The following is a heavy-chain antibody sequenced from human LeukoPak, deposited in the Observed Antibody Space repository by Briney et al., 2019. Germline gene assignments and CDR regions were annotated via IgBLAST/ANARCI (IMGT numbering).Heavy chain of an antibody. J-gene: IGHJ3*01. V-gene: IGHV1-69*04. D-gene: IGHD5-18*01. CDR1: GGTFNNYA. Sequence: SVKVSCKASGGTFNNYAISWVRQAPGQGLEWMGRIVPILGKANYAQEFQGRLIITADKATSSAYMELSSLRSEDTAVYYCARDQGDNSYGYYAIWYAFDVWGQGTMVTVSS. CDR2: IVPILGKA. CDR3: ARDQGDNSYGYYAIWYAFDV.